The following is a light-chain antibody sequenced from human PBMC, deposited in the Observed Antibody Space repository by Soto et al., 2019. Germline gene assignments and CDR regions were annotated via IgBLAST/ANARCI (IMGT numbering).Light chain of an antibody. CDR1: HNIRGY. Sequence: DIQMTQSPSSLSASVRDRFTITCRSIHNIRGYLNWYQQKPGKAPNLLIYAASSLQSGIPSRFSGSGSETDFTLTISSLQPEDFATYYCQQSYSAPWTFGQGTKVDIK. V-gene: IGKV1-39*01. J-gene: IGKJ1*01. CDR3: QQSYSAPWT. CDR2: AAS.